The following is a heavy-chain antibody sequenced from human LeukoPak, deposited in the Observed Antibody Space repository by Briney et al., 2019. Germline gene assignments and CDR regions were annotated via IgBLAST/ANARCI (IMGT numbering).Heavy chain of an antibody. J-gene: IGHJ4*02. V-gene: IGHV3-74*01. D-gene: IGHD2-15*01. Sequence: GSLRLSCAASGFTFRNYWMHWVRQAPGKGLVWVSRINSDGGSTTYADSVKGRFTISRDNAKNTLYLQMSSLRAEDTAVYYCARDQLYCSGGICYFDYWGQGTLVTVSS. CDR3: ARDQLYCSGGICYFDY. CDR1: GFTFRNYW. CDR2: INSDGGST.